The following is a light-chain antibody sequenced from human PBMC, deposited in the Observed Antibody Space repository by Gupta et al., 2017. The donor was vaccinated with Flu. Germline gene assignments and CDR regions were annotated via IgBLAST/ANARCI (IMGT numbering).Light chain of an antibody. Sequence: KGKVTITCRASQTIGSNLHWYQQKPGQSPNLLIKYASQSSSGVPSRFSGSGSGTDFTLTINSVEAEDAATYYCHQSSSLPITFGQGTRLEIK. V-gene: IGKV6-21*01. J-gene: IGKJ5*01. CDR1: QTIGSN. CDR3: HQSSSLPIT. CDR2: YAS.